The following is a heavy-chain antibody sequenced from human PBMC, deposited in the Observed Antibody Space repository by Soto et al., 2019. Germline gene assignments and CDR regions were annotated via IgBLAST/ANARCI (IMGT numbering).Heavy chain of an antibody. CDR1: GFTFSTYA. Sequence: EVQLLESGGGLVQPGGSLRLSCAASGFTFSTYAMIWVRQAPGKGLEWVSVITGSGGSTYYEDSVKGRFTISRDTSKNTLFLQMNSLRAADTAVYYCAKDRYGDYGGIDYWGQGTRVTVSS. CDR2: ITGSGGST. V-gene: IGHV3-23*01. CDR3: AKDRYGDYGGIDY. J-gene: IGHJ4*02. D-gene: IGHD4-17*01.